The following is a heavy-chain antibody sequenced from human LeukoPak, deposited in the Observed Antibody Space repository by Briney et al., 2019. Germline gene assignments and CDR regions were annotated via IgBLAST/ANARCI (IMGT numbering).Heavy chain of an antibody. CDR3: ARGRIVGATGYFQH. CDR1: GYTFTIYA. J-gene: IGHJ1*01. D-gene: IGHD1-26*01. Sequence: ASVKVSCKASGYTFTIYAMNWVRQAPGQGLEWMGWINTNTGNPTYAQGFTGRFVFSLDTSVSTAYLQISSLKAEDTAVYYCARGRIVGATGYFQHWGQGTLVTVSS. CDR2: INTNTGNP. V-gene: IGHV7-4-1*02.